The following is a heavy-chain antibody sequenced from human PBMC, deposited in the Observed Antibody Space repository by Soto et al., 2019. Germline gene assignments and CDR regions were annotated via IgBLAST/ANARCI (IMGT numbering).Heavy chain of an antibody. CDR1: GGSISSSSYY. D-gene: IGHD4-17*01. Sequence: SETLSLTCTVSGGSISSSSYYWGWIRQPPGKGLEWIGSIYYSGSTYYNPSLKSRVTISVDTSKNQFSLKLSSVTAADTAVYYCARHRHDYGDGYFDYWGQGTLVTVSS. J-gene: IGHJ4*02. CDR3: ARHRHDYGDGYFDY. CDR2: IYYSGST. V-gene: IGHV4-39*01.